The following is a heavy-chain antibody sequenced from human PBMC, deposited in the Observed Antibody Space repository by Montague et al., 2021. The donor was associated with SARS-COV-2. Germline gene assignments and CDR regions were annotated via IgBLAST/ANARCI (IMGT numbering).Heavy chain of an antibody. CDR1: GSSMSHHY. CDR2: VHHSGST. V-gene: IGHV4-59*11. J-gene: IGHJ6*02. Sequence: SETLSLTCTVAGSSMSHHYWSWIRQFPGKELEWIGYVHHSGSTTYNPSLKSRVTISVETSTNEFSLKLDSVTAADTAVYYCARVVRYYDFWSGYTEYYYYGMDVWGQGTTVTVSS. CDR3: ARVVRYYDFWSGYTEYYYYGMDV. D-gene: IGHD3-3*01.